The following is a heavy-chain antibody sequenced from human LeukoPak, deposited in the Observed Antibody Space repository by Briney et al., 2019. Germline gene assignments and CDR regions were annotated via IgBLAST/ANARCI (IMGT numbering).Heavy chain of an antibody. V-gene: IGHV3-7*01. D-gene: IGHD5-24*01. Sequence: GGSLRLSCAASGFTFSRHWMSWVRQAPGKGLEWVANIKEDGREKKYVDSVKDRFTISRDNTKNSVYLQMSGLRVDDTAIYYCARALGWLPENYWGQGTLVTVSS. J-gene: IGHJ4*02. CDR3: ARALGWLPENY. CDR1: GFTFSRHW. CDR2: IKEDGREK.